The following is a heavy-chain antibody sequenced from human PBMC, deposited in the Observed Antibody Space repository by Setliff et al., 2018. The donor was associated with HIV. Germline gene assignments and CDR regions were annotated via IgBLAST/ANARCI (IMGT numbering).Heavy chain of an antibody. V-gene: IGHV1-2*02. D-gene: IGHD4-17*01. CDR1: GYTFTGYY. CDR3: ARDHGMWDYGGNVLLREYFLH. J-gene: IGHJ1*01. CDR2: ITPNSGGT. Sequence: ASVKVSCKASGYTFTGYYMHWVRQAPGQGLEWMGWITPNSGGTDYAQKFQGRVTMTRDTSISTAYMELSRLRSDDTAVYYCARDHGMWDYGGNVLLREYFLHWGQGTLVTVSS.